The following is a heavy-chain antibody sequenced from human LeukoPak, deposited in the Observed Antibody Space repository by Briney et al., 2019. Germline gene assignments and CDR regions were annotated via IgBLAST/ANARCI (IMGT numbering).Heavy chain of an antibody. CDR1: GFTFSSYS. Sequence: GGSLRLSCAASGFTFSSYSMNWVRQAPGKGLEWVSSISSSSSYIYYADSVKGRFTISRDNSKNTLYLQINSLRAEDTAVYYCAKDFTAMVHWAFDIWGQGTMVTVSS. V-gene: IGHV3-21*01. J-gene: IGHJ3*02. CDR2: ISSSSSYI. D-gene: IGHD5-18*01. CDR3: AKDFTAMVHWAFDI.